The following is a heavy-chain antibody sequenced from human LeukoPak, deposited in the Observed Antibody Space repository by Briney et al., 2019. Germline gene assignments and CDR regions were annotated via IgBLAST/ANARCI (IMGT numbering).Heavy chain of an antibody. V-gene: IGHV3-21*01. CDR2: ITSTATHT. CDR1: GFTFSGHS. J-gene: IGHJ4*02. D-gene: IGHD3-22*01. Sequence: GGSLRLSCATSGFTFSGHSMSWVRQAPGKGLEWVSSITSTATHTYYADSVKGRFTISRDNAKNSLYLQMNSLRAEDTAVYYCACTNLDSSGSHLDYWGQGSLVTVSS. CDR3: ACTNLDSSGSHLDY.